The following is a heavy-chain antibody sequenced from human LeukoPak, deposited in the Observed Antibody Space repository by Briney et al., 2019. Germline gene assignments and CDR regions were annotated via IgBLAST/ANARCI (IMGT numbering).Heavy chain of an antibody. CDR1: GYTFTSYD. Sequence: ASVKVSCKASGYTFTSYDINWVRQATGQGLEWMGWMNPNSGNTGYAQKFQGRVTMTRSTSISTAYMELSSLRSDDTAVYYCARGPGYCSGGSCFNSWGQGTLVTVSS. J-gene: IGHJ5*01. CDR2: MNPNSGNT. D-gene: IGHD2-15*01. V-gene: IGHV1-8*01. CDR3: ARGPGYCSGGSCFNS.